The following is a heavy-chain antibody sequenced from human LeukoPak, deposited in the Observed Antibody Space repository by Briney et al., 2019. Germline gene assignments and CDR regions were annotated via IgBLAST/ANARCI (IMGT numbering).Heavy chain of an antibody. J-gene: IGHJ4*02. CDR3: AALPHCGGDCYQLG. CDR2: IVVGSGNT. D-gene: IGHD2-21*02. CDR1: GFTFTSSA. V-gene: IGHV1-58*02. Sequence: SVKVSCKASGFTFTSSAMQWVRQARGQRLEWIGWIVVGSGNTNYAQKFQERVTITRDMSTSTAYMELSSLRSEDTAVYYCAALPHCGGDCYQLGWGQGTLVTVSS.